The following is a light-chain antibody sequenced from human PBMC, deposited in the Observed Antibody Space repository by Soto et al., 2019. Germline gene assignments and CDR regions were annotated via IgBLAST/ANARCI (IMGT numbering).Light chain of an antibody. CDR3: SSYAGSNKVV. CDR2: EVS. J-gene: IGLJ2*01. V-gene: IGLV2-8*01. CDR1: SSDVGGYNY. Sequence: QSALTQPPSASGSPGQSVTISCTGTSSDVGGYNYVSWYHQHPGKAPKLMIYEVSKWPSGVPDRFSGSKSGNTASLTVSGLQAEDEADYYCSSYAGSNKVVFGGGTKLTVL.